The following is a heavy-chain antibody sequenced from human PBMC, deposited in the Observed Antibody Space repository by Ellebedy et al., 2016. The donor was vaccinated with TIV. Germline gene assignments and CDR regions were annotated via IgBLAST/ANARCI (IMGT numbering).Heavy chain of an antibody. D-gene: IGHD3-16*01. Sequence: GGSLRLSXAASGFTFSSYAMSWVRQAPGKGLEWVSAISGSGGSTYYADSVKGRFTISRDNSKNTLYLQMNSLRAEDTAVYYCAKDLGGGFGMDVWGQGTTVTVSS. CDR2: ISGSGGST. V-gene: IGHV3-23*01. CDR1: GFTFSSYA. CDR3: AKDLGGGFGMDV. J-gene: IGHJ6*02.